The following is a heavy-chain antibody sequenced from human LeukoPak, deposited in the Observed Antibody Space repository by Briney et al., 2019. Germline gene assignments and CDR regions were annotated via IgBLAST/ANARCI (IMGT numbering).Heavy chain of an antibody. CDR3: AKDFGYTDYYYYMDV. Sequence: GGSLRLSCAASGFTFSSYGMSWVRQAPGKGLEWVSAISGSGGSTYYADSVKGRFTISRDNSKNTLYLQMNSLRAEDTAVYYCAKDFGYTDYYYYMDVWGKGTTVTISS. CDR2: ISGSGGST. D-gene: IGHD5-24*01. CDR1: GFTFSSYG. V-gene: IGHV3-23*01. J-gene: IGHJ6*03.